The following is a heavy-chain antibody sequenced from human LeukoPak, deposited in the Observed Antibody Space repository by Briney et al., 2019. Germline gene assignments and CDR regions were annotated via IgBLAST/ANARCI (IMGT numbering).Heavy chain of an antibody. D-gene: IGHD1-26*01. J-gene: IGHJ4*02. CDR2: ISGSGGST. V-gene: IGHV3-23*01. CDR3: ARGKKISGSYYPNFDY. Sequence: GGSLRLSCAASGFTFSSYAMSWVRQAPGKGLEWVSAISGSGGSTYYADSVKGRFTISRDNSKNTLYLQMNSLRAEDTAVYYCARGKKISGSYYPNFDYWGQGTLVTVSS. CDR1: GFTFSSYA.